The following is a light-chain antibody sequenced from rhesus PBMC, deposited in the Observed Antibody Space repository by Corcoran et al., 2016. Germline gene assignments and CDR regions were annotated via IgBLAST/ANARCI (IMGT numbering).Light chain of an antibody. Sequence: QVILTQSPATLSLSPGERATLSCRASQNVNSYFAWYQQKPGQTPRLLIKDASNRATGIPDRFSGSGSGTDFRLTISSLEPEDVGTYYCYQHRNGYSFGQGTKVEIK. CDR1: QNVNSY. CDR3: YQHRNGYS. CDR2: DAS. J-gene: IGKJ2*01. V-gene: IGKV3-10*01.